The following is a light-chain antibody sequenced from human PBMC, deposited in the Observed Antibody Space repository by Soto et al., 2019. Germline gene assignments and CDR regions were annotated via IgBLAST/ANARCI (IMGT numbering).Light chain of an antibody. CDR1: QGISTW. CDR3: QQANSFPIT. CDR2: GAS. V-gene: IGKV1-12*01. Sequence: EIQMTQSPSSVSASVVDRVTITCRASQGISTWLAWYQQKAGKAPNLLIYGASNLHSGVPSRFSGSGSGTNFTLTISSLQPEDFATYYCQQANSFPITFGQGTRLETK. J-gene: IGKJ5*01.